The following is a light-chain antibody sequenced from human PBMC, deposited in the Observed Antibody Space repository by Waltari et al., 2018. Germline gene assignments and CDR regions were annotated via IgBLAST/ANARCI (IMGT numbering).Light chain of an antibody. CDR1: QSVSRY. CDR3: QHRYNWPLT. V-gene: IGKV3-11*01. CDR2: DAS. J-gene: IGKJ4*01. Sequence: EIVLTQSPATLSLSPGERATLSCRASQSVSRYLAWYQQKPGQAPRLLIYDASNRATGITARFSGSGSGTDFTLTISSLEPEDFAVYYCQHRYNWPLTFGGGTKVEIK.